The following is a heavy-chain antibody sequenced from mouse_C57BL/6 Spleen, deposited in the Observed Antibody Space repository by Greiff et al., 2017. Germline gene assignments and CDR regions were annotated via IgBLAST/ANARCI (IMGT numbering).Heavy chain of an antibody. CDR3: ARGNWDGPFEY. CDR2: IDPNRGGT. CDR1: GYTFTSYW. Sequence: QVQLQQPGAELVKPGASVKLSCKASGYTFTSYWMHWVKQRPGRGLEWIGRIDPNRGGTKYNEKFKSKATLTVDKPSSTAYMQLRSLTSEDAAVYYCARGNWDGPFEYWGQVTTLTVSS. V-gene: IGHV1-72*01. D-gene: IGHD4-1*01. J-gene: IGHJ2*01.